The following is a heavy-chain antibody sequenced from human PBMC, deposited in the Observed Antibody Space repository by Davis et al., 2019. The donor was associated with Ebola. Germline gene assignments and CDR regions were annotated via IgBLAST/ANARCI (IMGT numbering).Heavy chain of an antibody. V-gene: IGHV1-18*04. CDR2: INPHNGNT. Sequence: ASVKVSCKASGYTFTNYGITWVRQAPGQGLEWMGWINPHNGNTNYAQNVQGRVTMTTDTSTSTAYMELSSLRSEDTAVYYCATRREGYTWAEEYWGQGTVVTVSS. J-gene: IGHJ4*02. CDR1: GYTFTNYG. D-gene: IGHD5-24*01. CDR3: ATRREGYTWAEEY.